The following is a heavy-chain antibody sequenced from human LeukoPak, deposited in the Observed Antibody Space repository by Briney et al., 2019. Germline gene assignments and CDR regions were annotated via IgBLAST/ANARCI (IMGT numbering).Heavy chain of an antibody. Sequence: ASVKVSCKASGYTFNTYGISWVRQAPGQGVEWMGWLSTYDGNTNYAQNLQGRVTMTTDTSTRTAYMELRSLRSGDTAVYYCARWSYSSDWYFGTFDIWGQGTTVTISS. CDR1: GYTFNTYG. J-gene: IGHJ3*02. D-gene: IGHD6-19*01. V-gene: IGHV1-18*01. CDR2: LSTYDGNT. CDR3: ARWSYSSDWYFGTFDI.